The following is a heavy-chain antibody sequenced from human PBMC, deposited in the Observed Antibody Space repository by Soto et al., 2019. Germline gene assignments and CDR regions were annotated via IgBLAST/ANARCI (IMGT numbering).Heavy chain of an antibody. CDR3: AGDPIAAAYYYYYGMDV. J-gene: IGHJ6*02. CDR1: GGSVSSGSYY. CDR2: IYYSGST. D-gene: IGHD6-13*01. V-gene: IGHV4-61*01. Sequence: SETLSLTCTVSGGSVSSGSYYWSWIRQPPGKGLEWIGYIYYSGSTNYNPSLKSRVTISVDTSKNQFSLKLSSVTAADTAVYYCAGDPIAAAYYYYYGMDVWGQGTTVTVSS.